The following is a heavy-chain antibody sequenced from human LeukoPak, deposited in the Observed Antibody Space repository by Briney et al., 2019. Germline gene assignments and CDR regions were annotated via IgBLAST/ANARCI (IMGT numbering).Heavy chain of an antibody. Sequence: PSETLSLTCTVSGGSISPYFWSWIRQPPGKGLEWIGYISYTGSTNYNPSLKSRVTISVDTSKSQFSLQLTSVTAADTAVYYCARDDYRGVTNFDPWGQGTLVTVSS. CDR2: ISYTGST. J-gene: IGHJ5*02. CDR1: GGSISPYF. D-gene: IGHD3-10*01. V-gene: IGHV4-59*01. CDR3: ARDDYRGVTNFDP.